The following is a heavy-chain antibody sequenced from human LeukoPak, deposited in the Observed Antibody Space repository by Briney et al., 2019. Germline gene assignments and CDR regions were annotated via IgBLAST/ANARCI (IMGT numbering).Heavy chain of an antibody. CDR1: GGSISSYY. V-gene: IGHV4-4*07. CDR3: ARVRMTTVIATWGFDI. D-gene: IGHD4-17*01. CDR2: IYTSGST. J-gene: IGHJ3*02. Sequence: PSETLSLTRTVSGGSISSYYWSWIRQPAGKGLEWIGRIYTSGSTNYNPSLKSRVTMSVDTSKNQFSLKLSSVTAADTAVYYCARVRMTTVIATWGFDIWGQGTMVTVSS.